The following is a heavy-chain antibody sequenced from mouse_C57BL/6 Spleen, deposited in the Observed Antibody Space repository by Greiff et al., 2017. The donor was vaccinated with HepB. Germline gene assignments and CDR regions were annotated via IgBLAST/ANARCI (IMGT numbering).Heavy chain of an antibody. CDR2: IDPSDSET. CDR1: GYTFTSYW. D-gene: IGHD1-1*01. V-gene: IGHV1-52*01. Sequence: QVHVKQPGAELVRPGSSVKLSCKASGYTFTSYWMHWVKQRPIQGLEWIGNIDPSDSETHYNQKFKDKATLTVDKSSSTAYMQLSSLTSEDSAVYYCATLYYGSPFAYWGQGTLVTVSA. J-gene: IGHJ3*01. CDR3: ATLYYGSPFAY.